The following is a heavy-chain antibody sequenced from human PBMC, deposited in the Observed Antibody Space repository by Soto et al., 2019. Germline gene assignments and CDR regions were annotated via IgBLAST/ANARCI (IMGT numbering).Heavy chain of an antibody. CDR1: GGCIRGYY. CDR3: AKYRRTDAEGYRLDF. D-gene: IGHD5-12*01. J-gene: IGHJ4*02. V-gene: IGHV4-59*01. Sequence: TSETLALTCTLCGGCIRGYYCSWIRQPPGKGLEWIGYVYYSGSTKYNPSLESRVTISVDMSNNQFSLMLTSVTAADTAVYYCAKYRRTDAEGYRLDFWGQGTLVTVSS. CDR2: VYYSGST.